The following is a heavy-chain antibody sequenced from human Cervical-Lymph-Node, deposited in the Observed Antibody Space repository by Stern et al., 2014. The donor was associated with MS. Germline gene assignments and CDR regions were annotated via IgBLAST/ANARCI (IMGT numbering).Heavy chain of an antibody. CDR2: IHPNSGDT. CDR3: ARGLATALIADF. V-gene: IGHV1-2*02. CDR1: GYTFTDYY. Sequence: VQLVESGADVKKPGASLKVSCKASGYTFTDYYMQWGRQATGQGLEWMGWIHPNSGDTNYARKFQGRVTLTRDTSISTAYLELSRLTYDDTAVYYCARGLATALIADFWGQGTLVTVS. J-gene: IGHJ4*02. D-gene: IGHD2-21*01.